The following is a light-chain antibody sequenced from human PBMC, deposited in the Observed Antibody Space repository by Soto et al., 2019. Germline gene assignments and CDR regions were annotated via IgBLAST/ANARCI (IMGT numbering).Light chain of an antibody. Sequence: QSALTQPASVSGSPGQSITISCTGTSSDVGGYGYVSWYQQHPGKAPKLMIYDVSNRPSGVSNRFSGSKSGNTASLTISGLQAEDEADYYCSSYTSSNTEVFGGGTKLTVL. V-gene: IGLV2-14*01. J-gene: IGLJ2*01. CDR2: DVS. CDR3: SSYTSSNTEV. CDR1: SSDVGGYGY.